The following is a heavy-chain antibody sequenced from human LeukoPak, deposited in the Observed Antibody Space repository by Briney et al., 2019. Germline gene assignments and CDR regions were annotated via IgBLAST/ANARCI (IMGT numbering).Heavy chain of an antibody. J-gene: IGHJ3*02. D-gene: IGHD1-26*01. CDR1: GFTFSSYE. Sequence: GGSLRLSCAASGFTFSSYEMNWVRQAPGKGLEWVSYISSSGSTIYYADSVKGRFTISRDNAKNSLYVQMNSLRAEDTAVYYCARETTWELQDVPSYDAFDIWGQGTMVTVSS. V-gene: IGHV3-48*03. CDR3: ARETTWELQDVPSYDAFDI. CDR2: ISSSGSTI.